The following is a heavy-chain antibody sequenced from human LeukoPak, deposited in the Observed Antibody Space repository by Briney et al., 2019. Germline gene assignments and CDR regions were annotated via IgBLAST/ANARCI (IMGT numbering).Heavy chain of an antibody. CDR1: GFTFSSYA. CDR2: ISGSGDST. V-gene: IGHV3-23*01. Sequence: GGSLRPSCAASGFTFSSYAMSWVRQAPGKGLEWVSAISGSGDSTYYGDSVKGRFTISRDNSKNTLYLQMNSLRAEDTAVYYCAKTRPLDSSSWSHGDYWGQGTLVTVSS. D-gene: IGHD6-13*01. CDR3: AKTRPLDSSSWSHGDY. J-gene: IGHJ4*02.